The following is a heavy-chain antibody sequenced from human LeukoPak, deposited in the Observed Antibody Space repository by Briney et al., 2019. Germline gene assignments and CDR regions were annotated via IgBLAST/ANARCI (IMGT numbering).Heavy chain of an antibody. CDR1: GFTFDDYA. CDR3: AKDRRYDSSGYYDY. Sequence: GRSLRLSCAASGFTFDDYAMPWVRQAPGKGLEWVSGISWNSGSIGYADSVKGRFTISRDNAKNSLYLQMNSLRAEDTALYYCAKDRRYDSSGYYDYWGQGSPVTVSS. CDR2: ISWNSGSI. D-gene: IGHD3-22*01. J-gene: IGHJ4*02. V-gene: IGHV3-9*01.